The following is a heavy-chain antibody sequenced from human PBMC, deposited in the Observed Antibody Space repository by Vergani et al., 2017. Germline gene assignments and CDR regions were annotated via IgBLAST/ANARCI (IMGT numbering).Heavy chain of an antibody. CDR2: INPSGGST. V-gene: IGHV1-46*01. CDR3: ARDIPIPHDPDAFDI. J-gene: IGHJ3*02. D-gene: IGHD3-9*01. CDR1: GYTFTSYY. Sequence: QVQLVQSGAEVKKPGASVKVSCKASGYTFTSYYMHWVRQAPGQGLEWMGIINPSGGSTSYAQKFQGRVTMTRDTSTSTVYMELRSLRSDDTAVYYCARDIPIPHDPDAFDIWGQGTMVTVSS.